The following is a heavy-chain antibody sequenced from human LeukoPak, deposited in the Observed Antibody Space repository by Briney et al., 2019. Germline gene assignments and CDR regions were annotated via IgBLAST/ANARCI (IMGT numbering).Heavy chain of an antibody. Sequence: KTSQTLSLTCAVSGVSISSGGYSWGWIRQPPGKGLEWSVYIYYSGSTYYNPSLKSRVTISVDTSKNQFLLKLSSVTAADTAVYYCARASPPDYYDSSGYSDWGQGTLVTVSS. CDR3: ARASPPDYYDSSGYSD. CDR1: GVSISSGGYS. V-gene: IGHV4-30-4*07. CDR2: IYYSGST. D-gene: IGHD3-22*01. J-gene: IGHJ4*02.